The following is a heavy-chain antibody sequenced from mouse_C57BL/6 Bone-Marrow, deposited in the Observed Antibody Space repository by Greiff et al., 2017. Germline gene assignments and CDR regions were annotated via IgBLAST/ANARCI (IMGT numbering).Heavy chain of an antibody. CDR1: GYTFTSYG. D-gene: IGHD1-1*01. CDR3: ARSHYYYGSAY. J-gene: IGHJ3*01. CDR2: IYPRSGNT. Sequence: QVQLKESGAELARPGASVKLSCKASGYTFTSYGISWVKQRTGQGLEWIGEIYPRSGNTYYNEKFKGKATLTADKSSSTAYMELRSLTSEDSAVYFGARSHYYYGSAYWGQGTLVTVSA. V-gene: IGHV1-81*01.